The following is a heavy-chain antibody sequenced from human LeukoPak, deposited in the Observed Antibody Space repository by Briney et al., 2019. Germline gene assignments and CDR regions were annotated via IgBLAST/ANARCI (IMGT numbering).Heavy chain of an antibody. CDR1: GFTFSSYA. CDR3: AKDFNYYDSSGYYLPDY. Sequence: PGGSLRLSCAASGFTFSSYAMSWVRQAPGRGLEWVSAISGSGGSTYYADSVKGRFTISRDNSKNTLYLQMNSLRAEDTAVYYCAKDFNYYDSSGYYLPDYWDQGTLVTVSS. J-gene: IGHJ4*02. D-gene: IGHD3-22*01. V-gene: IGHV3-23*01. CDR2: ISGSGGST.